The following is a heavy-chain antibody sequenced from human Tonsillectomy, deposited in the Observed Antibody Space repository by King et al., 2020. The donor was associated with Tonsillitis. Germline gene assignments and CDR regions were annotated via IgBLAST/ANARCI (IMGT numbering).Heavy chain of an antibody. J-gene: IGHJ4*02. V-gene: IGHV4-39*01. Sequence: QLQESGPGVVKPSETLSLTCTVSGGSISSSDHYWAWIRQPPGKGLEWIGYLSYSGTRFYNPSLKSRITISGDSSENRFSLKLSSVTAADTAVYFCARYVSGSFDYWGQGALVTVSS. D-gene: IGHD1-26*01. CDR2: LSYSGTR. CDR3: ARYVSGSFDY. CDR1: GGSISSSDHY.